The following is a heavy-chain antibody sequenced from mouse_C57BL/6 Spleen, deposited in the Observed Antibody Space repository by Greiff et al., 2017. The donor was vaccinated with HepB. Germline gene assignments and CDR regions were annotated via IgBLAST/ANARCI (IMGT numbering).Heavy chain of an antibody. D-gene: IGHD2-3*01. CDR3: AKYDGYLWYFDY. CDR2: IWRGGST. Sequence: VKLVESGPGLVQPSQSLSITCTVSGFSLTSYGVHWVRQSPGKGLEWLGVIWRGGSTDYNAAFMSRLSITKDNSKSQVFFKMNSLQADDTAIYYCAKYDGYLWYFDYWGQGTTLTVSS. CDR1: GFSLTSYG. J-gene: IGHJ2*01. V-gene: IGHV2-5*01.